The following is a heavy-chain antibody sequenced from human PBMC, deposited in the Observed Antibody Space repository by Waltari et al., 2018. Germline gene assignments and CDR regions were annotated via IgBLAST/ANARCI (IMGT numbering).Heavy chain of an antibody. D-gene: IGHD3-22*01. CDR1: GGTFSSYA. Sequence: QVQLVQSGAEVQKPGSSVKVSCKASGGTFSSYAIRWVRQAPGQGREWMGGTIPILGTANYAQKCQGRVTITPEESTSTAYMELSSLRSEDTAVYYCARDSSGYLDYWGQGTLVTVSS. CDR3: ARDSSGYLDY. J-gene: IGHJ4*02. CDR2: TIPILGTA. V-gene: IGHV1-69*01.